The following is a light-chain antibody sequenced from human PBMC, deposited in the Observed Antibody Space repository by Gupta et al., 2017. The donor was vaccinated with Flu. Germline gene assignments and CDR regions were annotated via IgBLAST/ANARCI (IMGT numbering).Light chain of an antibody. CDR3: QQDDSIPYS. V-gene: IGKV4-1*01. CDR1: QNVLYSSNDKNY. CDR2: WAS. Sequence: VMTQSPDSRAVPLGERATINCKSSQNVLYSSNDKNYLAWYQQKPGQPPKLLIYWASTRESGVPDRFSGLGSGTDFTLTISSLQAEDVALYYCQQDDSIPYSFGQGTRLEIK. J-gene: IGKJ2*03.